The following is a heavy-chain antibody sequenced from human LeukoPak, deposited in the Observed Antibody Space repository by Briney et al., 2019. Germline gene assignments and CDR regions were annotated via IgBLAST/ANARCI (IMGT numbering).Heavy chain of an antibody. CDR1: GYSLTSCH. J-gene: IGHJ4*02. CDR3: ARDNTVVGPFDY. Sequence: ASVKVSCKASGYSLTSCHMNWVRQAPGQGLEWMGIINPSGGSTSYAQKFQGRVTMTRDTSTSTVYMELSSLRSEDTAVYYCARDNTVVGPFDYWGQGTLVTVSS. V-gene: IGHV1-46*01. D-gene: IGHD4-11*01. CDR2: INPSGGST.